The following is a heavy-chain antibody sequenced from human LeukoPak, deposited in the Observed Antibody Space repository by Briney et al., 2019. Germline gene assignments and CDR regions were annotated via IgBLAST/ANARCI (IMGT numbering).Heavy chain of an antibody. CDR1: GGSISSGGYY. J-gene: IGHJ6*02. CDR3: ARTRYDFWSGTDMDV. Sequence: SQTLSLTCTVSGGSISSGGYYWSWIRQHPGKGLEWIGYIYYSGSTYYNLSLKSRVTISVDTSKNQFSLKLSSVTAADTAVYYCARTRYDFWSGTDMDVWGQGTTVTVSS. CDR2: IYYSGST. D-gene: IGHD3-3*01. V-gene: IGHV4-31*03.